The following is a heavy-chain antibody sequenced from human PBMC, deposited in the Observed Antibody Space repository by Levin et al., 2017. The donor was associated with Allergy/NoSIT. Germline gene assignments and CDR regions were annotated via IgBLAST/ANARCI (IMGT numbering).Heavy chain of an antibody. CDR2: ISRDGSKK. CDR1: GFTLSTYA. V-gene: IGHV3-30-3*01. CDR3: VRDQGY. J-gene: IGHJ4*02. Sequence: GGSLRLSCAASGFTLSTYAMHWVRQAPGKGLDWVAVISRDGSKKFYADPVKGRFTISRDNSKNTLYLQMNSLRAEDTAVYYGVRDQGYWGQGTLVTVSS.